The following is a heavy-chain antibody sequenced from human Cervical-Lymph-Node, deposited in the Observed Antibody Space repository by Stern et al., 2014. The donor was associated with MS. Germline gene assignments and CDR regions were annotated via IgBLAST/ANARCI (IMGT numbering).Heavy chain of an antibody. CDR1: GGSISSYY. J-gene: IGHJ5*02. V-gene: IGHV4-59*01. Sequence: QVQLVESGPGLVKPSETLSLTCTVSGGSISSYYWSWIRQPPGKGLEWIGYFYYSGSTNYNPSLKSRVTISVDTSKNQFSLKLSAVTAADTAVYYCARGATQAFDPWGQGTLVTVSS. CDR2: FYYSGST. CDR3: ARGATQAFDP.